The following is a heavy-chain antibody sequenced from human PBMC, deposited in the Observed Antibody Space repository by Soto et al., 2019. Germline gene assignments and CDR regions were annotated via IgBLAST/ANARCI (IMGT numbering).Heavy chain of an antibody. Sequence: QVQLQESGPGLVKPSETLSLTCTVSGGSISSYYWSWIRQPPGKGLEWIGYIYYSGSTNYNPSLKSRVTISVDTSKNQFPLKLSFVTAADTAVYYCARSRTTVTPSGFQHWGQGTLVTVSS. J-gene: IGHJ1*01. CDR3: ARSRTTVTPSGFQH. CDR2: IYYSGST. CDR1: GGSISSYY. V-gene: IGHV4-59*01. D-gene: IGHD4-17*01.